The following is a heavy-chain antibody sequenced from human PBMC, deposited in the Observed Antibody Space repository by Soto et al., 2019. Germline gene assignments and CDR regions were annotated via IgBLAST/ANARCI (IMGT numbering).Heavy chain of an antibody. CDR2: IYYSGST. Sequence: SETLSLTCTVSGDSISSPHYYWTWIRQPPGKGLEWIGYIYYSGSTYYNPSLKSRVTISVDTSKNQFSLKLSSVTAADTAVYYCARDLDLGAFDIWGQGTMVTVSS. J-gene: IGHJ3*02. V-gene: IGHV4-30-4*01. CDR1: GDSISSPHYY. CDR3: ARDLDLGAFDI. D-gene: IGHD5-12*01.